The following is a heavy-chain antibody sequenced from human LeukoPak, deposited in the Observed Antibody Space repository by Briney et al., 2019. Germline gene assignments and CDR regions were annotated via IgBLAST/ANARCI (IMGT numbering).Heavy chain of an antibody. J-gene: IGHJ1*01. CDR1: GFTFSSYS. CDR2: ISSSSSYI. V-gene: IGHV3-21*01. D-gene: IGHD4-17*01. Sequence: GGSLRLSSAASGFTFSSYSMNWVRQAPGKGLEWVSSISSSSSYIYYADSVKGRFTISRDNAKNSLYLQMNGLRAEDTAVYYCASLTTVTTNFQHWGQGTLVTVSS. CDR3: ASLTTVTTNFQH.